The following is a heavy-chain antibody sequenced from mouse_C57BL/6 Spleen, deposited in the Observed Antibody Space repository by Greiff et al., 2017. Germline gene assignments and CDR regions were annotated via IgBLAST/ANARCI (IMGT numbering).Heavy chain of an antibody. CDR3: ARRGGSTDYAMDY. V-gene: IGHV1-82*01. CDR2: IYPGDGDT. J-gene: IGHJ4*01. CDR1: GYAFSSSW. D-gene: IGHD1-1*01. Sequence: VQVVESGPELVKPGASVKISCKASGYAFSSSWMNWVKQRPGKGLEWIGRIYPGDGDTNYNGKFKGKATLTADKSSSTAYMQLSSLTSEDSAVYFCARRGGSTDYAMDYWGQGTSVTVSS.